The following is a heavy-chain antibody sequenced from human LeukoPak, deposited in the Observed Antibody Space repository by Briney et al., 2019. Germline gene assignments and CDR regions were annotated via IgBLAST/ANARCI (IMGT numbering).Heavy chain of an antibody. CDR3: ARATYYYDSSGYWTLEFDFDI. D-gene: IGHD3-22*01. Sequence: SQTLSLTCTVSGDSISSGDYYWSWIRQPAGKGLEWIGRISSSGSTNYNPSLKSRVTISVDTSKNQFSLNLSSVTAADTAVFYCARATYYYDSSGYWTLEFDFDIWGQGTMVTVSS. CDR2: ISSSGST. CDR1: GDSISSGDYY. J-gene: IGHJ3*02. V-gene: IGHV4-61*02.